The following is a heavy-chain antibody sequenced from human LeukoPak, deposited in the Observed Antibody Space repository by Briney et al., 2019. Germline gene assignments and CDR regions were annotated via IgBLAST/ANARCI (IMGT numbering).Heavy chain of an antibody. J-gene: IGHJ3*02. V-gene: IGHV3-21*04. CDR1: GFTFSSYT. D-gene: IGHD3-22*01. CDR3: ARESSGYSFDI. CDR2: ISDGSNYI. Sequence: GGSLRLSCAASGFTFSSYTMNWVRQAPGKGLEWVSSISDGSNYIYYADSVKGRFTISRDNAKNSLYLQMNSLRAEDTAVYYCARESSGYSFDIWGQGTMVTVSS.